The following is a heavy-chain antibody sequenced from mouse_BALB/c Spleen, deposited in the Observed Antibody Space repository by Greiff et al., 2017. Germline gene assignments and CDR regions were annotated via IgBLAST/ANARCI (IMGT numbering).Heavy chain of an antibody. CDR1: GFTFSSYT. CDR3: TRNYGSSSYWYFDV. D-gene: IGHD1-1*01. CDR2: ISSGGSYT. J-gene: IGHJ1*01. V-gene: IGHV5-6-4*01. Sequence: EVKLVESGGGLVKPGGSLKLSCAASGFTFSSYTMSWVRQTPEKRLEWVATISSGGSYTYYPDSVKGRFTISRDNAKNTLYLQMSSLKSEDTAMYYCTRNYGSSSYWYFDVWGAGTTVTVSS.